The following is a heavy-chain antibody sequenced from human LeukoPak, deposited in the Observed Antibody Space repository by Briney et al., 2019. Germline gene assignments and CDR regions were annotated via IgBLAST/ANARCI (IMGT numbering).Heavy chain of an antibody. CDR2: IYYSGST. CDR1: GGSISSGDYY. V-gene: IGHV4-30-4*01. Sequence: SQTLSLTCTVSGGSISSGDYYWSWIRQPPGKGLEWIGYIYYSGSTYYNPSLKSRVTISVHTSKNQLSLKLSSVTAADTAVYYCAREGPLEGATTNYFDYWGQGTLVTVSS. CDR3: AREGPLEGATTNYFDY. J-gene: IGHJ4*02. D-gene: IGHD5-12*01.